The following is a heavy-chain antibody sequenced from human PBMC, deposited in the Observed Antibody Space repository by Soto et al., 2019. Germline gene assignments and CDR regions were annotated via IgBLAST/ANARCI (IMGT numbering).Heavy chain of an antibody. D-gene: IGHD4-17*01. CDR2: ISAYNGNT. CDR3: ARDSTGRYYFDY. V-gene: IGHV1-18*01. J-gene: IGHJ4*02. CDR1: GYTFTSYG. Sequence: SVKVSCKASGYTFTSYGISWVRQAPGQGLEWMGWISAYNGNTNYAQKLQGRVTMTTDTSTSTVYMELSSLRSEDTAVYYCARDSTGRYYFDYWGQGTLVTVSS.